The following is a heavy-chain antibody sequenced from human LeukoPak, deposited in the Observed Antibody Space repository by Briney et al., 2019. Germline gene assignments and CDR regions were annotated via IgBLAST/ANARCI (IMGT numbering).Heavy chain of an antibody. CDR2: IGTAGDT. D-gene: IGHD3-10*01. J-gene: IGHJ4*02. CDR3: ARDPGEGYFDY. V-gene: IGHV3-13*01. CDR1: GFTFSSYD. Sequence: SGGSLRLSCAASGFTFSSYDMHWVRQATGKGLEWVSAIGTAGDTYYPGSVKGRFTISRENAKNSLYLQMNSLRAGDTAVYYCARDPGEGYFDYWGQGTLVTVSS.